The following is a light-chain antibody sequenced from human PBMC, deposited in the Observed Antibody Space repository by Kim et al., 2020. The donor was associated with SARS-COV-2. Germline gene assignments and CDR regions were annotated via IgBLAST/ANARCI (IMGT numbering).Light chain of an antibody. CDR1: SLRSYY. V-gene: IGLV3-19*01. CDR2: GKN. CDR3: NSRDSSGNPYVV. Sequence: LGQTVRMTCQGDSLRSYYASWYQQKPGQAPVLGIYGKNNRPSGIPDRFSGSSSGNTASLTITGAQAEDEADYYCNSRDSSGNPYVVFGGGTQLTVL. J-gene: IGLJ2*01.